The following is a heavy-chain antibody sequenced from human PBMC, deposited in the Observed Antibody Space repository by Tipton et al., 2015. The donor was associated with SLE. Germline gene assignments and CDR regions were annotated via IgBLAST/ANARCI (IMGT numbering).Heavy chain of an antibody. J-gene: IGHJ3*02. CDR1: GFTFSNYE. Sequence: SLRLSCAASGFTFSNYEMHWVRQAPAMGREWVSYITTSGSPVYYADSLKGRFTTSRDNAKNSLYLQMNSLRAEDTAVYYCAEEIYDYVWGRLDAFVIRGQGTMVTVSS. V-gene: IGHV3-48*03. D-gene: IGHD3-16*01. CDR3: AEEIYDYVWGRLDAFVI. CDR2: ITTSGSPV.